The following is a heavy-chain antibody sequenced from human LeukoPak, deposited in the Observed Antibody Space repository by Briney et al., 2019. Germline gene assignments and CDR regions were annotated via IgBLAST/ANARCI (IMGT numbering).Heavy chain of an antibody. V-gene: IGHV3-74*01. CDR1: GFTFKSHW. D-gene: IGHD1-26*01. J-gene: IGHJ4*02. CDR3: GGDRGYSGDY. Sequence: PGGSLRLSCAASGFTFKSHWMHWVRQAPGKGLVWVSYINSDGSTTAYADSVRGRFTISSDNAKNRRYLQRNNLRAEDTAVYYCGGDRGYSGDYWGQGTLVTVSS. CDR2: INSDGSTT.